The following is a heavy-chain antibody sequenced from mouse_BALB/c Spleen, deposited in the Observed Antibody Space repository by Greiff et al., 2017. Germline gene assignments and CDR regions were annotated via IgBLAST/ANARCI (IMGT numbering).Heavy chain of an antibody. Sequence: VQLQQSGAELVKPGASVKLSCKASGYTFTSYYMYWVKQRPGQGLEWIGEINPSNGGTNFNEKFKSKATLTVDKSSSTAYMQLSSLTSEDSAVYYCTRSYRSAWFAYWGQGTLVTVSA. CDR3: TRSYRSAWFAY. CDR2: INPSNGGT. J-gene: IGHJ3*01. CDR1: GYTFTSYY. V-gene: IGHV1S81*02. D-gene: IGHD5-1*01.